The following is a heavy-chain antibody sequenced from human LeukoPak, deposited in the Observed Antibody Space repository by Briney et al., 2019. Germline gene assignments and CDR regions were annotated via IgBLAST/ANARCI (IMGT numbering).Heavy chain of an antibody. CDR2: ISSSKSYI. CDR3: ARDQTRCSGSSCYFDY. CDR1: GFTFSGYV. Sequence: NPGGSLTLFCAASGFTFSGYVMTWVRQTPGKGLEWVSSISSSKSYIHYADSVKGRFTISRDNAKNSLYLQMNSLGAEDTAVYYCARDQTRCSGSSCYFDYWGQGTLVTVSS. V-gene: IGHV3-21*06. J-gene: IGHJ4*02. D-gene: IGHD2-15*01.